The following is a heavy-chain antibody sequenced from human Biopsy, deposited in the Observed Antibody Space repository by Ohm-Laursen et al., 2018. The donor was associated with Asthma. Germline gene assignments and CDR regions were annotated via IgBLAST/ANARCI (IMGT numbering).Heavy chain of an antibody. CDR1: EFTFSNYG. J-gene: IGHJ4*02. Sequence: SLRLSCSASEFTFSNYGMHWVRQAPGKGLEWVAVISFDGSNKNYTDSVKGRFTISRDNSRNTLHLQMNSLRAEDTAVYYCAKDVFPGWELRRGPDYWGQGTLVTVSS. CDR3: AKDVFPGWELRRGPDY. V-gene: IGHV3-30*18. D-gene: IGHD1-26*01. CDR2: ISFDGSNK.